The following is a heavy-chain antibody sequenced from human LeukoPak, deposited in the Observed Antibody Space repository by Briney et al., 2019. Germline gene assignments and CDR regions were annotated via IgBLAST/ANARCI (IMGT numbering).Heavy chain of an antibody. CDR2: IRSKAYGGTT. CDR1: GFTFGDYA. D-gene: IGHD3-10*01. Sequence: GRSLRLSCTSSGFTFGDYAMSWVRQAPGKGLEWVGLIRSKAYGGTTEYAASVKGRFTISRDDSKSIAYLQMNSLKTEDTAVYFCTRTSGSGDWGQGTLVSVSS. CDR3: TRTSGSGD. V-gene: IGHV3-49*04. J-gene: IGHJ4*02.